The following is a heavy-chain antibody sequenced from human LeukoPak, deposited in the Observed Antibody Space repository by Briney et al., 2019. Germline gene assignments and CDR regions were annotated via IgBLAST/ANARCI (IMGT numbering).Heavy chain of an antibody. D-gene: IGHD6-13*01. J-gene: IGHJ6*03. Sequence: GGSLRLSCAASGFSFTSYAMSWVRQAPGKGLEWVSAISGTGGSTYYADSVKGRFTISRDNSKNTLYLQMNSLRAEDTAVYYCAKDPYSSSWYYGYYYMDVWGKGTTVTISS. CDR2: ISGTGGST. V-gene: IGHV3-23*01. CDR3: AKDPYSSSWYYGYYYMDV. CDR1: GFSFTSYA.